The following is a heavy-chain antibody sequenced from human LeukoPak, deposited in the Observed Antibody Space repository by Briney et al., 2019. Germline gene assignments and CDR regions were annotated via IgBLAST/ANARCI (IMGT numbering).Heavy chain of an antibody. CDR1: GYTFTGYY. J-gene: IGHJ4*02. V-gene: IGHV1-2*02. CDR3: ARGDIGSVDY. D-gene: IGHD3-16*01. CDR2: IDPNSGDT. Sequence: GASVKVSCKASGYTFTGYYMRWVRQAPGQGLEWMGWIDPNSGDTNYAQKFQGRVTMTRDTSISTAYMELSRLRSDDTAVYHCARGDIGSVDYWGQGTLVTVSS.